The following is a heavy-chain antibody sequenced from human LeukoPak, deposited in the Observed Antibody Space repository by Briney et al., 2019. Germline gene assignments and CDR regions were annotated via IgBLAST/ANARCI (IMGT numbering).Heavy chain of an antibody. CDR2: ISYDGSDE. V-gene: IGHV3-30*04. CDR1: GYTFSSNA. Sequence: GGSLRLSCAASGYTFSSNAMHWVRQAPRKGLEWVALISYDGSDEYYADSVKGRFTISRDNSKNTLYLQVNSLRVEDTAMYYCAKEDSSGWIHYWGQGTLVTVSS. CDR3: AKEDSSGWIHY. D-gene: IGHD6-19*01. J-gene: IGHJ4*02.